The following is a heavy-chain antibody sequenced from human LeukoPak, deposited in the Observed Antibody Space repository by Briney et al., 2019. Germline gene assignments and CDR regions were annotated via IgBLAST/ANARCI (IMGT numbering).Heavy chain of an antibody. D-gene: IGHD5-18*01. CDR1: GFTFSGSA. CDR3: GASYSYVFADAFDI. J-gene: IGHJ3*02. Sequence: GGSLRLSCAASGFTFSGSAMHWVRQASGKGLEWVGRIRSKANSYATAYAASMKGRFTISRDDSKNTTYLQMNSLKTEDTAVYYCGASYSYVFADAFDIWGQGTMVTVSP. CDR2: IRSKANSYAT. V-gene: IGHV3-73*01.